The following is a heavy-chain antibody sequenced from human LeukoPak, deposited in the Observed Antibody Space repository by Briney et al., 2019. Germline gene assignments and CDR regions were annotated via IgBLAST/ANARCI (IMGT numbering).Heavy chain of an antibody. V-gene: IGHV1-46*01. Sequence: ASVKVSCKASGYTFTSYYMHWVRQAPGQGLEWMGIINPSGGSTSYAQKFQGRVTMTRDTSTSTVYMELSSLRSEDTAVYYRARHLAGFTYGRAVDYWGQGTLVTVSS. CDR1: GYTFTSYY. J-gene: IGHJ4*02. D-gene: IGHD5-18*01. CDR2: INPSGGST. CDR3: ARHLAGFTYGRAVDY.